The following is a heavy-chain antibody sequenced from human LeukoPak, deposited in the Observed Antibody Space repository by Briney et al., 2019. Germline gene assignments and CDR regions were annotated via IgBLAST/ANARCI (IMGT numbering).Heavy chain of an antibody. V-gene: IGHV3-30*02. CDR1: GFTFSSYG. J-gene: IGHJ4*02. CDR3: AKVGAARIYFDY. Sequence: GGSLRLSCAASGFTFSSYGVHWVRQAPGKGLEWVAFIRYDGSNKYYADSVKGRFTISRDNSKNTLYLQMNSLRAEDTAVYYCAKVGAARIYFDYWGQGTLVTVSS. D-gene: IGHD6-6*01. CDR2: IRYDGSNK.